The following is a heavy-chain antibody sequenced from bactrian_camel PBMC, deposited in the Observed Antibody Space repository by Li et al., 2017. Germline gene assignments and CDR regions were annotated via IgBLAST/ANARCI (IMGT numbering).Heavy chain of an antibody. CDR2: ISRYAGST. V-gene: IGHV3S31*01. J-gene: IGHJ6*01. Sequence: VQLVESGGGSVQAGGSLRLSWATSGYTVSPNYMAWFRQAPGNEREGVAAISRYAGSTYYADSVKGRFTISKVNAVNDNSKGTLYLQMNILKADDTALYFCAWGPTSAMPAIQARGIMSPLWFAAWGQGTQVTVS. CDR3: AWGPTSAMPAIQARGIMSPLWFAA. CDR1: GYTVSPNY. D-gene: IGHD3*01.